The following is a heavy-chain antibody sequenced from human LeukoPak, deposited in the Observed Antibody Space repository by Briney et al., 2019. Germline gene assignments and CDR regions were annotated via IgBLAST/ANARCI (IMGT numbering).Heavy chain of an antibody. V-gene: IGHV4-34*01. J-gene: IGHJ4*02. CDR2: INHSGST. Sequence: SETLSLTCAVYGGSFSGYYWSWIRQPPGEGLEWIGEINHSGSTNYNPSLKSRVTISVDTSKNQFSLKLSSVTAADTAVYYCARGTPPLYYYDSSGYNSWDYWGQGTLVTVSS. CDR1: GGSFSGYY. CDR3: ARGTPPLYYYDSSGYNSWDY. D-gene: IGHD3-22*01.